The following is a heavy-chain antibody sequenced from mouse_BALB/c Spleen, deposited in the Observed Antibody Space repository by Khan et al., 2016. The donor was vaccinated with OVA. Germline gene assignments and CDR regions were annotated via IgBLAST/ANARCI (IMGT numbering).Heavy chain of an antibody. Sequence: EVQLMESGPGLVKPSQSLSLTCTVTGYSITSDFAWNWIRQFPGNKLEWMGYISYSGSISYNPSLKSRISFTRETSKNHFFLQLKSVTTEDTSTFYCARDCGRGLMDYWGQGTSVTVSS. CDR3: ARDCGRGLMDY. CDR2: ISYSGSI. J-gene: IGHJ4*01. V-gene: IGHV3-2*02. CDR1: GYSITSDFA. D-gene: IGHD3-1*01.